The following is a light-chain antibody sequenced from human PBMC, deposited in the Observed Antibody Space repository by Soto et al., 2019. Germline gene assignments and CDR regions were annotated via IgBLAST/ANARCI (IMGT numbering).Light chain of an antibody. Sequence: EIVLTQSPDTLSLSPGERATLSCRASQSISSSYLAWYQQKPGQAPRLLIYGASSRATIIPDRFSGSGSGTDLTLSIRRLEPEDSAMCYCQQYVRWMFGQGTKLEIK. V-gene: IGKV3-20*01. CDR2: GAS. CDR3: QQYVRWM. J-gene: IGKJ1*01. CDR1: QSISSSY.